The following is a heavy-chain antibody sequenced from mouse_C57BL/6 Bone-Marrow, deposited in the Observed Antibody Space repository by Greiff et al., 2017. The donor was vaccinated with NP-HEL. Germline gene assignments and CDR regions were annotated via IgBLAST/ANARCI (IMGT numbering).Heavy chain of an antibody. CDR3: ARGLAGWFAY. D-gene: IGHD1-1*01. J-gene: IGHJ3*01. CDR2: ISYSGST. CDR1: GYSITSGYD. V-gene: IGHV3-1*01. Sequence: EVQLQESGPGMVKPSQSLSLTCTVTGYSITSGYDWHWIRHFPGNKLEWMGYISYSGSTNYNPSLKSRISITHDTSKNHFFLKLNSVTTEDTATYYCARGLAGWFAYWGQGTLVTVSA.